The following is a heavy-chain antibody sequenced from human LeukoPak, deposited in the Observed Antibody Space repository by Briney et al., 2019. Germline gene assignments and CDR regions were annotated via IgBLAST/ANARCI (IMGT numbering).Heavy chain of an antibody. CDR3: ARERGPGWFDP. CDR2: IYSTGTT. Sequence: TGGSLRLSCVVSGFTVSSNYVSWVRQAPGKGLEWVSVIYSTGTTFYADSVKGRFTISRDNSKNTLYLQMNSLRPEDTAVYYCARERGPGWFDPWGQGTLVTVSS. V-gene: IGHV3-66*03. D-gene: IGHD3-10*01. J-gene: IGHJ5*02. CDR1: GFTVSSNY.